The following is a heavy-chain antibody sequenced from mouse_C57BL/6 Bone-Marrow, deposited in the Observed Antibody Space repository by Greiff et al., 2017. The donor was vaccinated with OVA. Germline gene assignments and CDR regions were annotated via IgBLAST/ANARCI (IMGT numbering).Heavy chain of an antibody. Sequence: VQLKESGGDLVKPGGSLKLSCAASGFTFSSYGMSWVRQTPDKRLEWVATISSGGSYTYYPDSVKGRFTISRDNAKNTLYLQMSSLKSEDTAMYYCARHAWTSFDYWGQGTTLTVSS. J-gene: IGHJ2*01. CDR2: ISSGGSYT. CDR3: ARHAWTSFDY. V-gene: IGHV5-6*01. CDR1: GFTFSSYG.